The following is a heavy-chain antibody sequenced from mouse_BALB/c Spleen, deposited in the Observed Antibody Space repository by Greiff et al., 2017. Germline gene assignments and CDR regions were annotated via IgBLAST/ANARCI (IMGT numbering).Heavy chain of an antibody. CDR3: ARGRYGSFYYFDY. J-gene: IGHJ2*01. CDR2: ISSGGST. D-gene: IGHD1-1*01. CDR1: GFTFSSYA. V-gene: IGHV5-6-5*01. Sequence: DVQLVESGGGLVKPGGSLKLSCAASGFTFSSYAMSWVRQTPEKRLEWVASISSGGSTYYPDSVKGRFTISRDNARNILYLQMSSLRSEDTAMYYCARGRYGSFYYFDYWGQGTTLTVSS.